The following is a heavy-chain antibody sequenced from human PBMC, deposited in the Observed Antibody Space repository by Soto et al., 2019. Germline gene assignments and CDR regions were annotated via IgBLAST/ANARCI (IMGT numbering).Heavy chain of an antibody. Sequence: VQLQQWGAGLVKPSETLSLTCAVSGGSLSGYYWSWVRQSPGKGLEWIGDINHTGDTNSSPSLKTRVIISVDTSKTQFSLNLTSVTAADTGFYFCAREVGYYSATRRNLHFDSWGPGTLVTVSS. CDR1: GGSLSGYY. CDR2: INHTGDT. D-gene: IGHD2-15*01. V-gene: IGHV4-34*01. J-gene: IGHJ4*02. CDR3: AREVGYYSATRRNLHFDS.